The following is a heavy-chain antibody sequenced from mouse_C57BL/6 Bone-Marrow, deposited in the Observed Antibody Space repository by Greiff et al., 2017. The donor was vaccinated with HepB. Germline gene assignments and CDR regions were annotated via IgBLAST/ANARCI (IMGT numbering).Heavy chain of an antibody. V-gene: IGHV5-6*01. D-gene: IGHD3-2*02. CDR1: GFTFSSYG. Sequence: EVHLVESGGDLVKPGGSLKLSCAASGFTFSSYGMSWVRQTPDKRLEWVATISSGGSYTYYPDSVKGRFTISRDNAKNTLYLQMSSLKSEDTAMYYCARYSSGLTFAYWGQGTLVTVSA. CDR2: ISSGGSYT. CDR3: ARYSSGLTFAY. J-gene: IGHJ3*01.